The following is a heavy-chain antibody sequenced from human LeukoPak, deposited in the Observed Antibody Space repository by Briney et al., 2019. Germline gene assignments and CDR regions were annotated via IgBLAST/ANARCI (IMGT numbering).Heavy chain of an antibody. CDR1: GGTFISYA. CDR3: ARGQTYGSGSRYYFDY. Sequence: GASVKVSCKASGGTFISYAISWVRQAPGQGLEWMGGIIPIFGTANYAQKFQGRVTITADESTSTAYMELSSLRSEDTAVYYCARGQTYGSGSRYYFDYWGQGTLVTVSS. CDR2: IIPIFGTA. J-gene: IGHJ4*02. V-gene: IGHV1-69*13. D-gene: IGHD3-10*01.